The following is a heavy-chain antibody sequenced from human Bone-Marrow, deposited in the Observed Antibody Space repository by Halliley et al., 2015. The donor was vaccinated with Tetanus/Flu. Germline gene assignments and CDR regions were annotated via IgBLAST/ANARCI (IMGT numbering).Heavy chain of an antibody. Sequence: SRFIFSSYGMHWVRQAPGKGLEWVALIWYDGINKYYVDSVKGRFTISRDNSKNTLYLQMNSLRDEDTAMYYCVKSYGGDSYWYLDVWGRGTLVTVSS. D-gene: IGHD2-21*02. J-gene: IGHJ2*01. CDR2: IWYDGINK. CDR1: RFIFSSYG. V-gene: IGHV3-30*02. CDR3: VKSYGGDSYWYLDV.